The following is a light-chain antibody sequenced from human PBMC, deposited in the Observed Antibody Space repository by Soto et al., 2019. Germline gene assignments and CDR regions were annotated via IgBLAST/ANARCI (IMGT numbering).Light chain of an antibody. V-gene: IGLV2-14*01. J-gene: IGLJ3*02. Sequence: QSVLTQPASVSGSPGQSITISCTGTSSDVGGYNYVSWYQQHPGKAPKLMIYDVSNRPSGVSNRFSGSKSGNTASLTISGLQAEDEADYYCSSYTSNSTLEVFGGGTKLTVL. CDR3: SSYTSNSTLEV. CDR1: SSDVGGYNY. CDR2: DVS.